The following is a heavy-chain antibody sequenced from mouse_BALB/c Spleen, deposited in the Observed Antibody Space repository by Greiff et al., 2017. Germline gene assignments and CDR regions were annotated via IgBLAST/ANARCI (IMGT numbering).Heavy chain of an antibody. D-gene: IGHD2-1*01. V-gene: IGHV1-7*01. J-gene: IGHJ4*01. CDR3: ARCGNPIPSFAIDY. CDR1: GYTFTSYW. Sequence: QVQLKQSGAELAKPGASVKMTCHASGYTFTSYWLHWVKQRPGQGLEWIGYINHSTGYTEYNQKFKDQATLSSDKSSSTAYMQLSSLTSEDSAVYYSARCGNPIPSFAIDYWGQGTSVTVSA. CDR2: INHSTGYT.